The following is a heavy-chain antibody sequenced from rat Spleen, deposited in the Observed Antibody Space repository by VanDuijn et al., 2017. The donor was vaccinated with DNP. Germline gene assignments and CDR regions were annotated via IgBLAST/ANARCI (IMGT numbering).Heavy chain of an antibody. V-gene: IGHV5-7*01. D-gene: IGHD1-6*01. Sequence: EVQLVESGGGLVQPGRSLKLSCAASGFTFSNYDMAWVRQAPKKGLEWVATINYDGSSTYYRDSVKGRFTISRDNAKSTLYLQMDSLRSEDTATYYCATEDYGYPFAYWGQGVMVTVSS. CDR2: INYDGSST. J-gene: IGHJ2*01. CDR1: GFTFSNYD. CDR3: ATEDYGYPFAY.